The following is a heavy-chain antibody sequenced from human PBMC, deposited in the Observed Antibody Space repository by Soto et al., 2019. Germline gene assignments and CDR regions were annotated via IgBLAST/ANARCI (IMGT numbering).Heavy chain of an antibody. J-gene: IGHJ6*02. CDR3: GRGVTIFGSAPRDLPPDV. V-gene: IGHV1-69*05. Sequence: LEQSGAEVRSPGSSVTISCKASGGRFTSFSIDWVRQAPGEGLEWIGGVIRLIGKVRYSPTFQNRVTMTTDESANTAFLHLRRLTSDDTAVYFCGRGVTIFGSAPRDLPPDVWGQGTALIVSS. CDR2: VIRLIGKV. D-gene: IGHD3-10*01. CDR1: GGRFTSFS.